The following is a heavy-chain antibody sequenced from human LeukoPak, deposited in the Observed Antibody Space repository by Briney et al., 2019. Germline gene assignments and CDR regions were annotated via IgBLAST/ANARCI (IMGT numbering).Heavy chain of an antibody. V-gene: IGHV4-59*01. D-gene: IGHD2-8*01. J-gene: IGHJ4*02. Sequence: SETLSLTCTVSGGSISSYYWSWIRQPPGTGLEWIGYIDYSGSTNYNPSLKSRVTISVDTSKNQFSLKLSSVTAADTAVYYCARVECTNGVCYQPLGSFDYWGQGTLVTVSS. CDR1: GGSISSYY. CDR2: IDYSGST. CDR3: ARVECTNGVCYQPLGSFDY.